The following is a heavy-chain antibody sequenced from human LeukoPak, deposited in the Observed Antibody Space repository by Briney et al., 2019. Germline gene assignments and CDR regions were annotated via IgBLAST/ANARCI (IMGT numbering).Heavy chain of an antibody. CDR1: GFSHSTSGVG. CDR2: LFWDGDK. Sequence: SGPTMVNPTQNLTLTCTFSGFSHSTSGVGVGWIRQPPGKALDRLPLLFWDGDKSYSPSLKSRLTIINDTSKNQVVLTMINMDTVDTATYYCAHRGKDGDFHFDNWGKGTLVTVSS. J-gene: IGHJ4*02. V-gene: IGHV2-5*02. CDR3: AHRGKDGDFHFDN. D-gene: IGHD4-17*01.